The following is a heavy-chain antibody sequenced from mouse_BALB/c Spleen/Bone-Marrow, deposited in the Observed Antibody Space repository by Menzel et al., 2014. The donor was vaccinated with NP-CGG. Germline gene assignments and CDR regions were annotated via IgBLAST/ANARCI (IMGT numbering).Heavy chain of an antibody. CDR1: GYAFTDYL. CDR3: ARYDGYFDY. V-gene: IGHV1-54*01. D-gene: IGHD2-3*01. CDR2: INPGSGST. J-gene: IGHJ2*01. Sequence: QVQLQQPGAELVRPGTSVKVSCKTSGYAFTDYLMEWLKQRPGQGLEWIGVINPGSGSTNYNEKFKDKATLTADKSSSTAYIRLSSLTSDDSAVYFCARYDGYFDYWGQGTTLTVSS.